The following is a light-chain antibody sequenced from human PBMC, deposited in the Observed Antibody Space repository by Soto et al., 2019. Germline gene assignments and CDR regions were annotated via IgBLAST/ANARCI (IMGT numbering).Light chain of an antibody. CDR2: DAS. V-gene: IGKV1-33*01. CDR1: QDIRNY. Sequence: DIQMTQSPSSLSASVGDRVTITCQASQDIRNYLNWYQQKPGKAPKLLIYDASNLETGVPSRFSGSGSGTDFSFTISSLQPEDIATYYCQQYYNPSFTFGPGTKVDIK. J-gene: IGKJ3*01. CDR3: QQYYNPSFT.